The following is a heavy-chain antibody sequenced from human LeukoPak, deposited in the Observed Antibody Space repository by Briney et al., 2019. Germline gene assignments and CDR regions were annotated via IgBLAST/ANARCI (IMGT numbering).Heavy chain of an antibody. CDR1: GYDFINYG. J-gene: IGHJ3*02. Sequence: ASVKVSCKASGYDFINYGISWVRRAPGQGLEWMGWRSIYNGNTDYKLQGRVTMTTDTSTNTAYTEVRSLRSDDTAVYYCARELRYFDWLLPDPNAFDIWGQGTMVTVSS. CDR2: RSIYNGNT. V-gene: IGHV1-18*01. D-gene: IGHD3-9*01. CDR3: ARELRYFDWLLPDPNAFDI.